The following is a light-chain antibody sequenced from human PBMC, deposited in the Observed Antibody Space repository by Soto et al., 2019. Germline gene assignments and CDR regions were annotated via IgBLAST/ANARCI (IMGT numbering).Light chain of an antibody. CDR1: SGHSSYA. CDR2: LNSDGSH. CDR3: QTWVTGMV. J-gene: IGLJ2*01. V-gene: IGLV4-69*02. Sequence: QLVLTQSPSASASLGASVKLTCTLSSGHSSYAIAWHQQQPEKGPRYLMKLNSDGSHTKGDGIPDRFSGSSSGAERYLTISSLQSEDEADYYCQTWVTGMVFGGGTKLTVL.